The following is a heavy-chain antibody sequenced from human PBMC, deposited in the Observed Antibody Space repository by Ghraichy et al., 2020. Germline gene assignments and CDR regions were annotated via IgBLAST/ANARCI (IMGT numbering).Heavy chain of an antibody. CDR1: GFTFSSYV. Sequence: GESLNISCAASGFTFSSYVMTWVRQAPGKGLEWVSTISGSGATTYYADSVKGRFTISRDNSKNTLYLQVNSLRAEDTAVYYCVKGVRSTNCQLDYWGQGTLVTVSS. CDR3: VKGVRSTNCQLDY. D-gene: IGHD1-1*01. CDR2: ISGSGATT. J-gene: IGHJ4*02. V-gene: IGHV3-23*01.